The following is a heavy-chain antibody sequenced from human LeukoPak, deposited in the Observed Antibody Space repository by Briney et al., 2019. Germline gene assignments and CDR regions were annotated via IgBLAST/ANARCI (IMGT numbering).Heavy chain of an antibody. CDR3: AGDDYNRL. D-gene: IGHD1-14*01. V-gene: IGHV3-74*01. CDR2: TDGSST. J-gene: IGHJ4*02. Sequence: PGGSLRLSCAASGFIFGKSWMHWVRQAPGKGLVWVSRTDGSSTTYADSVKGRFSVSMDNAQNTLYLQMNSLRAEDTAVYYCAGDDYNRLWGQGTLVTVSS. CDR1: GFIFGKSW.